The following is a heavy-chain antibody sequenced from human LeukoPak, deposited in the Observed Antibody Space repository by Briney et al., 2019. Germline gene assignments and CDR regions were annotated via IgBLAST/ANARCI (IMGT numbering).Heavy chain of an antibody. CDR1: GGTFSSYA. V-gene: IGHV1-2*02. J-gene: IGHJ4*02. CDR3: ARAIVAPAW. Sequence: ASVKVSCKASGGTFSSYAISWVRQAPGQGLEWMGGINPNSGGTNYAQKFQGRVTMTRDTSISTAYMELSRLRSDDTAVYYCARAIVAPAWWGQGTLVTVSS. D-gene: IGHD5-12*01. CDR2: INPNSGGT.